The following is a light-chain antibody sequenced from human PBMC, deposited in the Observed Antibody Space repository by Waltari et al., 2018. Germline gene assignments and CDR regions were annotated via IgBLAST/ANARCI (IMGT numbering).Light chain of an antibody. J-gene: IGKJ1*01. CDR3: RQRSNLTRT. CDR1: QRIGSS. Sequence: EIVLTQSPDSQSVTPKEKVTITCWASQRIGSSLHWYQQKPGQSPNLLIKYASQSFSGVATRCSSSGSGTDFTLAINGLEAEDAATYYCRQRSNLTRTFGQGTRVEIK. V-gene: IGKV6-21*01. CDR2: YAS.